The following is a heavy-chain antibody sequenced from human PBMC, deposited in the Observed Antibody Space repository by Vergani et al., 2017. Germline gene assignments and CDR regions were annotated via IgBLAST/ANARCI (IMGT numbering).Heavy chain of an antibody. J-gene: IGHJ4*01. Sequence: QVQLQQWGAGLLKPSETLSLTCAVYDGSFSGFSWSWIRQSPGKGLEWIGEIDQNGGTNYNPSLRSRVTISIDTSKNQFSVNLTSVTAADTAIYFCARARIYHNHFDAWGHGTMVAVVS. D-gene: IGHD1-1*01. CDR1: DGSFSGFS. V-gene: IGHV4-34*02. CDR2: IDQNGGT. CDR3: ARARIYHNHFDA.